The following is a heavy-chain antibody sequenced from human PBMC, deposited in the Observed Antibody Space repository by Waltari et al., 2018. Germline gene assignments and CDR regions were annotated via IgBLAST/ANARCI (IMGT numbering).Heavy chain of an antibody. J-gene: IGHJ4*02. CDR2: IIPILGIA. CDR1: VGTFSSYT. V-gene: IGHV1-69*02. Sequence: QVQLVQSGAEVKKPGSSVKVSCKASVGTFSSYTISWVRQAPGQGLEWMGRIIPILGIANYAQKFQGRVTITADKSTSTAYMELSSLRSEDTAVYYCARGIGDYDHFDYWGQGTLVTVSS. CDR3: ARGIGDYDHFDY. D-gene: IGHD4-17*01.